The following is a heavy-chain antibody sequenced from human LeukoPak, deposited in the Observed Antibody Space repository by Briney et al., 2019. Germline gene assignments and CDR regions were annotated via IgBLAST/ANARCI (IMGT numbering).Heavy chain of an antibody. Sequence: GGSLRLSCAASGFTFSSYSMNWVRQAPGKGLEWVSSISSSSSYIYYADSVKGRFTISRDNAKNSLYLQMNSLRAEDTAVYYCARGGFYSGGGLIDYGGQGPLVTVSS. D-gene: IGHD6-19*01. CDR3: ARGGFYSGGGLIDY. CDR1: GFTFSSYS. J-gene: IGHJ4*02. CDR2: ISSSSSYI. V-gene: IGHV3-21*01.